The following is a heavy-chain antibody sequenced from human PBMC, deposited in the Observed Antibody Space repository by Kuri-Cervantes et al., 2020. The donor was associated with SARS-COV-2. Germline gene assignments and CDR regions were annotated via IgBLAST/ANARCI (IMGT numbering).Heavy chain of an antibody. CDR1: GGTFSSYA. CDR2: IIPIFGTA. D-gene: IGHD3-22*01. CDR3: AREYYYDSSGWYNWFDP. V-gene: IGHV1-69*06. J-gene: IGHJ5*02. Sequence: SMKVSCKASGGTFSSYAISWVRQAPGQGLEWMGGIIPIFGTANYAQKFQGRVTITADKSTSTAYMELSSLRSEDTAVYYCAREYYYDSSGWYNWFDPWGQGTLVTVSS.